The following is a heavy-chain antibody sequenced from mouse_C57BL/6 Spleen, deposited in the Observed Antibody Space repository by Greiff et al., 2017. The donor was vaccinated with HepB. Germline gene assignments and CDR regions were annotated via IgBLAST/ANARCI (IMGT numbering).Heavy chain of an antibody. D-gene: IGHD1-1*01. V-gene: IGHV3-6*01. Sequence: ESGPGLVKPSQSLSLTCSVTGYSITSGYYWNWIRQFPGNKLEWMGYISYDGSNNYNPSLKNRISITRDTTKNQFFLKLNSVTTEDTATYYCARAPHYYGFLFDYWGQGTTLTVSS. CDR2: ISYDGSN. CDR1: GYSITSGYY. CDR3: ARAPHYYGFLFDY. J-gene: IGHJ2*01.